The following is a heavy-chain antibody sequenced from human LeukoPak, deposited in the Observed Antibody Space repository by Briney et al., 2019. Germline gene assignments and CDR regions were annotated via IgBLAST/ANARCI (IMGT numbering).Heavy chain of an antibody. CDR3: ASNPPRTGDFNS. CDR1: GYTFTSYD. J-gene: IGHJ4*02. Sequence: ASVRVSCKASGYTFTSYDINWVRQATGQGLEWMGWMNPNSGNTGYAQKFQGRVTMTRNTSISTAYMELSSLRSEDTAVYYCASNPPRTGDFNSWGQGALVTVSS. V-gene: IGHV1-8*01. D-gene: IGHD7-27*01. CDR2: MNPNSGNT.